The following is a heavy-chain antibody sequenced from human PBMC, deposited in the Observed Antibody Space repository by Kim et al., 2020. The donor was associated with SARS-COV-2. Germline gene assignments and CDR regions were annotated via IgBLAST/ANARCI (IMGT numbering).Heavy chain of an antibody. J-gene: IGHJ5*02. D-gene: IGHD1-1*01. Sequence: GGSLRLSCAASGFTFSSYAMHWVRQAPGKGLEWVAVISYDGSNKYYADSVKGRFTISRDNSKNTLYLQMNSMRAEDTAVYYCARDRLLQTKGWFYPWGQG. CDR2: ISYDGSNK. CDR1: GFTFSSYA. CDR3: ARDRLLQTKGWFYP. V-gene: IGHV3-30*04.